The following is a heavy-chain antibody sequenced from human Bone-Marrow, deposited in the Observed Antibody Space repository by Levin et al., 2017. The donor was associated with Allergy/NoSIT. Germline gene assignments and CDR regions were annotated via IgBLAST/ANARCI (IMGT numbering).Heavy chain of an antibody. Sequence: GSLRLSCAVYGGSFSGYYWSWIRQPPGKGLEWIGEINHSGSTNYNPSLKSRVTISVDTSKNQFSLKLSSVTAADTAVYYCARGRYADDSSGYGFHLNHYYYYGMDVWGQGTTVTVSS. V-gene: IGHV4-34*01. J-gene: IGHJ6*02. D-gene: IGHD3-22*01. CDR3: ARGRYADDSSGYGFHLNHYYYYGMDV. CDR1: GGSFSGYY. CDR2: INHSGST.